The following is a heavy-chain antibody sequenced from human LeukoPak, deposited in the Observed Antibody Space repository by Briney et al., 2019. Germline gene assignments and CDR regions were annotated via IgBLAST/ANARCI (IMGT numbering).Heavy chain of an antibody. CDR1: GFAFNTYA. CDR2: ISYDGRNK. V-gene: IGHV3-30*03. Sequence: GGSLRLSCAASGFAFNTYAMHWVRRAPGKGPEWVAVISYDGRNKHYGDSVKDRFTISRDNSKNTVDLQLDSLAVEGTAVYYCARDPPYRIAVAGGGGYFDPWGQGILVTVSS. J-gene: IGHJ5*02. D-gene: IGHD6-19*01. CDR3: ARDPPYRIAVAGGGGYFDP.